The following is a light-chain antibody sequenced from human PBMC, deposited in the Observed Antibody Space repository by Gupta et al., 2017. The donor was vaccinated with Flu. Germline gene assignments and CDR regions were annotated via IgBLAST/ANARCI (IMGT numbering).Light chain of an antibody. CDR2: DVT. CDR1: SSAVGAYNY. Sequence: QSALTQPASVSGSPGQSIAISCTGSSSAVGAYNYVSWYQQHPGKAPKLIIYDVTNRPSGVSTRFSSSKSGNTASLTISGLQAEDEADYYCSSYGAVGLFGGGTKVTVL. CDR3: SSYGAVGL. V-gene: IGLV2-14*01. J-gene: IGLJ3*02.